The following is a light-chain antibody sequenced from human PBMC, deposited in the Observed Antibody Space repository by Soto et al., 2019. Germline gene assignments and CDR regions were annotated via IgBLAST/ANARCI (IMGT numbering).Light chain of an antibody. Sequence: DIQMTQSPSTLSASVGDRVTITCRASQSISSWLAWYQQKPGKAPKLLIYDASSLESGVPSRYSGSGSGTEFTLTISSLQPDDFATYYCQQYNSYLLTFGGGTKVEIK. CDR3: QQYNSYLLT. CDR2: DAS. J-gene: IGKJ4*01. CDR1: QSISSW. V-gene: IGKV1-5*01.